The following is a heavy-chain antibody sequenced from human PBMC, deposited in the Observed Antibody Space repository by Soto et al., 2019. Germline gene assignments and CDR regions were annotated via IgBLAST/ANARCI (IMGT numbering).Heavy chain of an antibody. V-gene: IGHV2-70*11. D-gene: IGHD5-12*01. CDR1: GFSLSTSGMC. CDR3: ARMRVDPHYYRLDF. Sequence: PTLVNPTQTLTLTCTFSGFSLSTSGMCVSWIRQPPGKALEWLARIDWDDDKYYSTSLKTRLTISKDTSKNQVVLTMTNMDPVDTATYYCARMRVDPHYYRLDFWGQGTTVTVSS. J-gene: IGHJ6*02. CDR2: IDWDDDK.